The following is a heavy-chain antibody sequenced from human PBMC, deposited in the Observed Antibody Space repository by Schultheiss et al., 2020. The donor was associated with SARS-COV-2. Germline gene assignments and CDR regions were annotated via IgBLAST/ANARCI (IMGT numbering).Heavy chain of an antibody. CDR1: GFTFSSYA. CDR3: ARPRRITGTLDY. Sequence: GGSLRLSCAASGFTFSSYAMSWVRQAPGKGLEWVAVISYDGSNKYYADSVKGRFTISRDNSKNTLYLQMNSLRAEDTAVYYCARPRRITGTLDYWGQGTLVTVSS. CDR2: ISYDGSNK. V-gene: IGHV3-30-3*01. J-gene: IGHJ4*02. D-gene: IGHD1-20*01.